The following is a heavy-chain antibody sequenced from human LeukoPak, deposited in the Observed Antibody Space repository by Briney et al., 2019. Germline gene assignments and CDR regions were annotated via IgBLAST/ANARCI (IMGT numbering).Heavy chain of an antibody. Sequence: GGSLRLSCAASGFTFSDFFMTWIRQAPGKGLEWVSYISSSSSFTAYADSVKGRFTISRDNTKNSLYLQMNSLRAEDTAVYYCARALYGSGSYSTYWGQGNLVTVSS. CDR1: GFTFSDFF. CDR3: ARALYGSGSYSTY. CDR2: ISSSSSFT. J-gene: IGHJ4*02. V-gene: IGHV3-11*05. D-gene: IGHD3-10*01.